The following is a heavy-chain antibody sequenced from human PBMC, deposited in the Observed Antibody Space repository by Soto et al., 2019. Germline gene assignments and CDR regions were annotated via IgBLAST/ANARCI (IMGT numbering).Heavy chain of an antibody. J-gene: IGHJ4*02. CDR3: ARYTNTWYQDY. CDR2: TYYRSQWYS. D-gene: IGHD6-13*01. V-gene: IGHV6-1*01. CDR1: GDSVSSNSAA. Sequence: PSQTLSLTCAISGDSVSSNSAAWNWIRQSPSGGLEWLGRTYYRSQWYSDYAGSVRGRITINPDTSKNQFYLQLNSVTPEDTAVYYYARYTNTWYQDYWGQGTLVTVSS.